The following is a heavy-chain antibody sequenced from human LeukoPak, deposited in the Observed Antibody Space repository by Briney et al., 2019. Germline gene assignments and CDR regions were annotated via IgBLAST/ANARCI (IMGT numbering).Heavy chain of an antibody. CDR3: ARGRGCSSMSCYPDY. D-gene: IGHD2-2*01. Sequence: PGGSLRLSCAASGFSFSGYSINWVRQAPGKGLEWVSSISPSSSYIYYADSVKGRFTISRDNAKNSLYLQMNSLRAEDMAVYYCARGRGCSSMSCYPDYWGQGTLVTVSS. CDR2: ISPSSSYI. CDR1: GFSFSGYS. V-gene: IGHV3-21*01. J-gene: IGHJ4*02.